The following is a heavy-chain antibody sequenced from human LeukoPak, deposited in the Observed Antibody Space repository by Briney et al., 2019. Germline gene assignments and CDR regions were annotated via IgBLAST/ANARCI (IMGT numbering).Heavy chain of an antibody. Sequence: SETLSLTCTVSGGSISSYYWSWIRQPPGKGLEWIAYMFYTGSTNYNPSLKSRVTISVDTSKNQVSLKLSSVTAADTAVYYCARHSSIAGGRLSGYWLDPWGQGTLVTVSS. CDR1: GGSISSYY. CDR2: MFYTGST. D-gene: IGHD3-16*01. J-gene: IGHJ5*02. CDR3: ARHSSIAGGRLSGYWLDP. V-gene: IGHV4-59*08.